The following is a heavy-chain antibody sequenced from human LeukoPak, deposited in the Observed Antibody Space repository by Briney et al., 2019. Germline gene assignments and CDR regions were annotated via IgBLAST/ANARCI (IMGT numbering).Heavy chain of an antibody. D-gene: IGHD6-6*01. CDR2: IYHSGTT. J-gene: IGHJ4*02. V-gene: IGHV4-38-2*01. CDR3: AKPQSSLSHFYDS. CDR1: GYSISSGYY. Sequence: SETLSLTCAVSGYSISSGYYWGWIRQPPGKGLEWIGSIYHSGTTYYNPSLTSRVTISVDTSKNHFSLKVNSVTAADTAVYNCAKPQSSLSHFYDSWGQGTLITVSS.